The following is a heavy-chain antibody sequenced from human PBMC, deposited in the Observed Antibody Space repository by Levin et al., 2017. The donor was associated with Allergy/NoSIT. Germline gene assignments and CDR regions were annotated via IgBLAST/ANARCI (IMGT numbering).Heavy chain of an antibody. J-gene: IGHJ4*02. D-gene: IGHD3-3*01. V-gene: IGHV1-8*01. Sequence: PGESLKISCKASGYTFTTYDINWVRQATGQGLEWMGWVNPNSGSTHYAQKFQGRITMTTDTSRSTAYMELSSLRSDDTAVYYCARVPTVHARIFKYWGQGTQVTVAS. CDR3: ARVPTVHARIFKY. CDR1: GYTFTTYD. CDR2: VNPNSGST.